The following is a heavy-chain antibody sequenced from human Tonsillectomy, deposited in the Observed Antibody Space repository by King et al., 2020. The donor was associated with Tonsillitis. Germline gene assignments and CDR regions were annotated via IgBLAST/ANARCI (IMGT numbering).Heavy chain of an antibody. Sequence: LQLQESGPGLVKPSETLSLTCTVSGGSISSSSSYWGWIRQPPGKGLEWIGSIYYSGSTYYNPSLKRRVTISADTSKNQFSLKLSSVTAADTAVYYCARHNRAYYYYYMDVWGNGTTVTVSS. CDR2: IYYSGST. CDR3: ARHNRAYYYYYMDV. CDR1: GGSISSSSSY. V-gene: IGHV4-39*01. D-gene: IGHD1-14*01. J-gene: IGHJ6*03.